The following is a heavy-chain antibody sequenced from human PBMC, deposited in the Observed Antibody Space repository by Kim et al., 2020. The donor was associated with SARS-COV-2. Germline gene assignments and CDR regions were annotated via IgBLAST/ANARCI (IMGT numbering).Heavy chain of an antibody. Sequence: SLKSQVTISVDTSKNQFSLKLSSVTAADTAVYYCARGEKFWSGPSNWFDPWGQGTLVTVSS. V-gene: IGHV4-34*01. J-gene: IGHJ5*02. D-gene: IGHD3-3*01. CDR3: ARGEKFWSGPSNWFDP.